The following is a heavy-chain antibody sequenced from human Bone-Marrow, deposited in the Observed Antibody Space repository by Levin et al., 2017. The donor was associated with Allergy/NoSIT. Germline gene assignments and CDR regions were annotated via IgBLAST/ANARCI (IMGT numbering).Heavy chain of an antibody. J-gene: IGHJ4*02. V-gene: IGHV3-23*01. Sequence: SSETLSLTCAASGFTFGSYAMSWVRQAPGKGLEWVSSMSGSRGSTSYADSVKGRFTISRDNSKNNLYLQMDSLRAEDTAVYYCAKDFEWEGYYGAYGAVFDSWGQGTLVTVSS. D-gene: IGHD4-17*01. CDR1: GFTFGSYA. CDR3: AKDFEWEGYYGAYGAVFDS. CDR2: MSGSRGST.